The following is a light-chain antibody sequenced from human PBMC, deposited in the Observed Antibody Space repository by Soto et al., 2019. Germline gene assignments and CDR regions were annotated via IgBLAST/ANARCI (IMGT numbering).Light chain of an antibody. V-gene: IGLV2-23*01. Sequence: QSVLTQPASVSGSPGQSITISCTGTSSDVGSYNLVSWYQQHPGKAPKLMIYEGSKRPSGVSNRFSGSKSGNTASLTISGLQAEGEADYYCCSYAGSSPNYVFGTGTKVTVL. CDR2: EGS. J-gene: IGLJ1*01. CDR3: CSYAGSSPNYV. CDR1: SSDVGSYNL.